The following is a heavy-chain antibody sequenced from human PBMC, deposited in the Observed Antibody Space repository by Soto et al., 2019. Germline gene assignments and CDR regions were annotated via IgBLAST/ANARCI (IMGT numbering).Heavy chain of an antibody. V-gene: IGHV4-31*11. Sequence: SETLPLTCAVSDSSISSGVYYWSWIRQHPGKGLEWIGYIYYSGSTYYNPSLKSRVTISVDTSKNQFSLKLSSVTAADTAVYYCARDSSREWLSPGFDYWGQGTLLTVSS. CDR2: IYYSGST. D-gene: IGHD3-3*01. J-gene: IGHJ4*01. CDR3: ARDSSREWLSPGFDY. CDR1: DSSISSGVYY.